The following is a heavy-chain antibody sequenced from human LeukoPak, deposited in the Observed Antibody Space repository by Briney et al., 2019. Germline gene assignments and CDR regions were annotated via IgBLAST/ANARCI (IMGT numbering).Heavy chain of an antibody. Sequence: ASVKVSCKVSGYTLTELSMHWVRQAPGKGLEWMGGFDPEDGETIYAQKFQGRVTMTEDTSTDTAYMELSSLRSEDTAVYYCAREGSHYYDSSGYRGYWFDPWGQGTLVTVSS. J-gene: IGHJ5*02. CDR1: GYTLTELS. D-gene: IGHD3-22*01. CDR3: AREGSHYYDSSGYRGYWFDP. CDR2: FDPEDGET. V-gene: IGHV1-24*01.